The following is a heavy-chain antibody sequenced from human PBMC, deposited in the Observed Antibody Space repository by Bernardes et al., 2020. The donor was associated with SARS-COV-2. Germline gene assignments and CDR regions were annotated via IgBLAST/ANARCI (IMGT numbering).Heavy chain of an antibody. D-gene: IGHD4-17*01. CDR2: IYSTGST. CDR1: GASMRSNY. V-gene: IGHV4-59*08. Sequence: SETLSLTCTVSGASMRSNYWSWIRQPPGKGLEWIGYIYSTGSTKYNPSLKSRVSISVGTSNKDFFLNLSSVTAADTAVYYCARLPVTTFGWCFDLWGRGTPVTVSS. CDR3: ARLPVTTFGWCFDL. J-gene: IGHJ2*01.